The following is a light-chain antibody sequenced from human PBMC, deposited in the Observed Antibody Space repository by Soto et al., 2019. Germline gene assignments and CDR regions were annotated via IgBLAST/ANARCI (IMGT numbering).Light chain of an antibody. V-gene: IGKV1-39*01. Sequence: DIQMTQSPSSLSASVGDRVTITCRASQSIERYLNWYQQKSGKAPKFLMYATSHLQSGVPSRFSGSGSGTEFTLTISGLQPEDFGSYYCQQTYTVPYTFGQGTKLELE. CDR2: ATS. CDR3: QQTYTVPYT. CDR1: QSIERY. J-gene: IGKJ2*01.